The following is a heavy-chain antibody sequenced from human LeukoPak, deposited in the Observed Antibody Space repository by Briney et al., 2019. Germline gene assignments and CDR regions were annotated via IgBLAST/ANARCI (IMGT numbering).Heavy chain of an antibody. CDR2: IYPGDSDT. Sequence: GESLKISCKGSGYSFTSYWIGWVRQMPGKGLEWMGIIYPGDSDTRYGPSFQGQVTISADKSISTAYLQWSSLKASDTAMYYCATYYDSSGYPSGVGGMDVWGPGTTVTVSS. CDR1: GYSFTSYW. D-gene: IGHD3-22*01. V-gene: IGHV5-51*01. J-gene: IGHJ6*02. CDR3: ATYYDSSGYPSGVGGMDV.